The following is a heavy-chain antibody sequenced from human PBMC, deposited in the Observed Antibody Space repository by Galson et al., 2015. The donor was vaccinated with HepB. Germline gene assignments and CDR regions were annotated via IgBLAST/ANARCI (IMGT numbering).Heavy chain of an antibody. CDR3: ARGGYSDSSGYLDS. Sequence: SLRLSCAASGFIFSGYAMSWVRQAPGKGLEWVSAVNPGGAGAYYADSMKGRFTISRDNSKNTVYLQMSSLRAEDTAVYYCARGGYSDSSGYLDSWGQGTLVTVSS. V-gene: IGHV3-23*01. CDR2: VNPGGAGA. J-gene: IGHJ4*02. D-gene: IGHD3-22*01. CDR1: GFIFSGYA.